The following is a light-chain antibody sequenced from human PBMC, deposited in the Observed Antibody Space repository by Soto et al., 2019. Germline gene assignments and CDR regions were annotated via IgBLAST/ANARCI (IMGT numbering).Light chain of an antibody. CDR2: EVS. Sequence: QSALTQPASVSGSPGQSITISCTGTSSDVGGYNYVSWYQQHPGKAPKLMIYEVSNRPSGVSNRFSGSQSGNTASLTISGLQAEDEADYYCSSYTSSSAPGVFGTGTKVTVL. J-gene: IGLJ1*01. CDR3: SSYTSSSAPGV. CDR1: SSDVGGYNY. V-gene: IGLV2-14*01.